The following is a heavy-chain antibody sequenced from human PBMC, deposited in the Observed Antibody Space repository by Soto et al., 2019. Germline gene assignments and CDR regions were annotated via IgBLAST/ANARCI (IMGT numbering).Heavy chain of an antibody. Sequence: SETLSLTCTVSGGSISSYYWSWIRQPPGKGLEWIGYIYYSGSTNYNPSLKSRVTISVDTSKNQFSLKLSSVTAADTAVYYCARDLYSGYGPFDYWGQGTLVPVSS. D-gene: IGHD5-12*01. CDR2: IYYSGST. J-gene: IGHJ4*02. CDR3: ARDLYSGYGPFDY. CDR1: GGSISSYY. V-gene: IGHV4-59*01.